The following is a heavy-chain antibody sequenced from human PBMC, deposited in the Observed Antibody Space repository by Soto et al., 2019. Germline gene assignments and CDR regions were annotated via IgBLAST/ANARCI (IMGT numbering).Heavy chain of an antibody. CDR3: TSTMPKWTTVTLGAY. J-gene: IGHJ4*02. Sequence: EVQLLESGGGLVQPGGSLRLSCAASGFTFSSYAMSWVRQAPGKGLEWVAAIRGSGGSTYYADSVKGRFTISRDNYKNTQYLQMNSLRAEDTAVYYCTSTMPKWTTVTLGAYWGQGTLVTVSS. V-gene: IGHV3-23*01. CDR2: IRGSGGST. D-gene: IGHD4-17*01. CDR1: GFTFSSYA.